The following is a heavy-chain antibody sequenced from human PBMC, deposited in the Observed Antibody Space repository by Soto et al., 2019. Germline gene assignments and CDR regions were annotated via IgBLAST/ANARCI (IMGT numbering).Heavy chain of an antibody. CDR2: IIPALGTA. J-gene: IGHJ2*01. V-gene: IGHV1-69*08. D-gene: IGHD4-17*01. CDR1: GGTCSSHT. Sequence: QDQLVQSGAEVMKPGSSVKVSCKASGGTCSSHTFSWVRQAPGPGLEWMGRIIPALGTATYAQKFQGRVTITADESATTVYMQLNSLRSEDTAVYYCARTDFGDYWYFDLWGRGTLVTVSS. CDR3: ARTDFGDYWYFDL.